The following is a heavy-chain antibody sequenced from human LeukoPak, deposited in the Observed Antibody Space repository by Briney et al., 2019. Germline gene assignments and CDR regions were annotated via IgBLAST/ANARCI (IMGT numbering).Heavy chain of an antibody. CDR2: INHSGST. CDR3: ARDEGEGTTYRGGWFDP. CDR1: GGSFSGYY. V-gene: IGHV4-34*01. Sequence: KPSETLSLTCAVYGGSFSGYYWSWIRQPPGKGLEWIGEINHSGSTNYNPSLKSRVTISVDTSKNQFSLQLNSVTPEDTAVYYCARDEGEGTTYRGGWFDPWGQGTLVTVSS. D-gene: IGHD4-11*01. J-gene: IGHJ5*02.